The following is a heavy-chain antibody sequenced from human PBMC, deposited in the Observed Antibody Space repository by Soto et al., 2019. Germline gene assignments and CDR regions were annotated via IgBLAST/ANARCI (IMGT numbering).Heavy chain of an antibody. V-gene: IGHV4-39*01. J-gene: IGHJ4*02. CDR2: IYYSGST. CDR3: ARTLKRFPPDY. Sequence: SETLSLTCTVSGGSISSSSYYWGWIRQPPGKGLEWIGSIYYSGSTYYNPSLKSRVTISVDTSKNQFSLKLSSVTAADTAVYYCARTLKRFPPDYWGQGTLVTVSS. D-gene: IGHD3-3*01. CDR1: GGSISSSSYY.